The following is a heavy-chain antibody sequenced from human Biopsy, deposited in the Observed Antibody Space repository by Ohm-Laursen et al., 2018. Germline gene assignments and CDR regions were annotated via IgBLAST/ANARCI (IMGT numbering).Heavy chain of an antibody. CDR3: ARDSSRRAREGGMDV. V-gene: IGHV3-21*01. CDR2: ISETSSHI. D-gene: IGHD6-6*01. Sequence: SLRLSCAATGFSVSGYDMNWVRQAPGKGLEWVSYISETSSHIYDADSVRGRFTVARDIAKNSQYLQLNSLRVEVTAVYYCARDSSRRAREGGMDVWGQGTTVTVSS. CDR1: GFSVSGYD. J-gene: IGHJ6*02.